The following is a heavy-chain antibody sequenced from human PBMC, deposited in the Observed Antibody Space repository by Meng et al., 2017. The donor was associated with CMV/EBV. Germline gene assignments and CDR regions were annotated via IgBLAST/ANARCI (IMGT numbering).Heavy chain of an antibody. J-gene: IGHJ5*02. V-gene: IGHV3-30-3*01. Sequence: GESLKISCAASGFTFSSYAMHWVRQAPGKGLEWVAVISYDGSNKYYADSVKGRFTISRDSSKNTLYLQMNSLRAEDTAVYYCARGAFSDCSSTSCQNWFDPWGQGTLVTVSS. D-gene: IGHD2-2*01. CDR2: ISYDGSNK. CDR1: GFTFSSYA. CDR3: ARGAFSDCSSTSCQNWFDP.